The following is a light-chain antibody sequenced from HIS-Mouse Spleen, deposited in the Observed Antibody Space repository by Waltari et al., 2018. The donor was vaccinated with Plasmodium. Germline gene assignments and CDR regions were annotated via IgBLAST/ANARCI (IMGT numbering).Light chain of an antibody. CDR1: VLAKKY. J-gene: IGLJ3*02. CDR3: YSAADNNRV. V-gene: IGLV3-27*01. CDR2: KDD. Sequence: SYELTQPSSVSVSPGQTARITCSGDVLAKKYARWFQQKPGQAPVLVIYKDDERPAGIPERFSCSSSGTTVTLTISGAQVEDEADYYCYSAADNNRVFGGGTKLTVL.